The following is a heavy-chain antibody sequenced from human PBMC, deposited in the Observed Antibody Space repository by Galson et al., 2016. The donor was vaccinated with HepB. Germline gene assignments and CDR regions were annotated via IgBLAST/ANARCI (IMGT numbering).Heavy chain of an antibody. CDR3: ARDRGAYDFWFLDP. Sequence: SETLSLTCVVSGGFLNGYYWSWIRQPPGKGLEWVGDISHTGRAIYRPSLESRLTISLDTSTNQFFLKLTSVTAADTAVYYCARDRGAYDFWFLDPWGPGTLATVSS. CDR2: ISHTGRA. CDR1: GGFLNGYY. D-gene: IGHD3-3*01. V-gene: IGHV4-34*01. J-gene: IGHJ5*02.